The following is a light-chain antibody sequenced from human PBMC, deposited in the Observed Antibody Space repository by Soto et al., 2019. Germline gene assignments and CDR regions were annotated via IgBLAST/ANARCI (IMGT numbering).Light chain of an antibody. CDR2: DIF. Sequence: PATLSVVPGERATLCCTADQSVGSDLAWYQQKPGQATRLVIYDIFTRATGVPTRISGSGSGTEFTINICGLQSEDFAVYCCQLYNIWPLPFGGGTKVDIK. V-gene: IGKV3D-15*01. CDR1: QSVGSD. CDR3: QLYNIWPLP. J-gene: IGKJ4*01.